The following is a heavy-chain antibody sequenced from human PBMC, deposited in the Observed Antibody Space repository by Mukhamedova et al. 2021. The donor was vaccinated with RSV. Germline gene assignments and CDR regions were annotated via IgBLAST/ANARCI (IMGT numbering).Heavy chain of an antibody. J-gene: IGHJ6*01. CDR2: ISSSRSYI. CDR3: ARFSERGTIFGVGFYYYYGMDV. Sequence: NWVRQAPGKGLEWVSSISSSRSYIYYADSVKGRFTISRDNAKNSLYLQMNSLRAEDTAVYHCARFSERGTIFGVGFYYYYGMDV. V-gene: IGHV3-21*01. D-gene: IGHD3-3*01.